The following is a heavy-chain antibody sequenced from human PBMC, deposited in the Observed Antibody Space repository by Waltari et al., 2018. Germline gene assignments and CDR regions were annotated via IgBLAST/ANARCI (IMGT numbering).Heavy chain of an antibody. J-gene: IGHJ4*02. V-gene: IGHV5-51*01. Sequence: EVQLVQSGAEVKKPGESLMISCKGSGYSFTSYWIGWVRQMPGQGLELIGIIYPGDSDTSYSPSFPGQVTISADKSIRTAYLQWSSLKASDTAMYYCATTVLLWFGDPGNFDYWGQGTLVTVSS. CDR3: ATTVLLWFGDPGNFDY. D-gene: IGHD3-10*01. CDR1: GYSFTSYW. CDR2: IYPGDSDT.